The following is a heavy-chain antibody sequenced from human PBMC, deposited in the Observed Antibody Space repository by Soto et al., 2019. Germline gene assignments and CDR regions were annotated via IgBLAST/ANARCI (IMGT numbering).Heavy chain of an antibody. J-gene: IGHJ6*02. CDR2: IIPICGTT. CDR1: GGTFSSYA. CDR3: AREGPDYYGMDV. V-gene: IGHV1-69*05. Sequence: ASVKVSCKASGGTFSSYAISRVRQAPGQGLEWMGGIIPICGTTSYAQKFQGRVTMTRDKSTSTVYMELSSLRSEDTAVYYCAREGPDYYGMDVWGQGTTVTVSS.